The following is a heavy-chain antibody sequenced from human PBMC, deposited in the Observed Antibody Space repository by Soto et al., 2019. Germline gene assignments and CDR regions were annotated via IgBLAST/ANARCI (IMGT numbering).Heavy chain of an antibody. CDR2: ISGSGGST. CDR3: AKTAERYCSSTSCYPVGFDY. CDR1: GFTFSNYV. J-gene: IGHJ4*02. V-gene: IGHV3-23*01. D-gene: IGHD2-2*01. Sequence: GGSLRLSCAASGFTFSNYVMSWVRRAPGKGLEWVSGISGSGGSTYYADSVKGRFTISRDKSKNTLYLQMNSLRAEDTAVYYCAKTAERYCSSTSCYPVGFDYWGQGTLVTVSS.